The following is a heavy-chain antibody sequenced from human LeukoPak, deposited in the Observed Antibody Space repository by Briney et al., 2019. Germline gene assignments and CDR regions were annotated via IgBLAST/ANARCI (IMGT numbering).Heavy chain of an antibody. Sequence: ASVKVSCKASGYTFTSYGISWVRQAPGQGLEWMGWISAYNGNTNYAQKLQGRVTMTTDTSTSTAYMELRSLRSDDTAVYYCARAPYCSSTSCLIRYNWFDPWGQGTLVTVSS. CDR1: GYTFTSYG. CDR2: ISAYNGNT. J-gene: IGHJ5*02. D-gene: IGHD2-2*01. CDR3: ARAPYCSSTSCLIRYNWFDP. V-gene: IGHV1-18*01.